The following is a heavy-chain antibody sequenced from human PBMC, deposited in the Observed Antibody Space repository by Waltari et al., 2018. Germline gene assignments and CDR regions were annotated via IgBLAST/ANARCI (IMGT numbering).Heavy chain of an antibody. D-gene: IGHD6-13*01. CDR3: ARDSSSWDAFDI. V-gene: IGHV3-74*01. J-gene: IGHJ3*02. CDR2: INSDGSST. Sequence: EVQLVESGGGLVQPGGSLRLSCAASGFTFSSYWMHWVRQAPGKGLVWVSRINSDGSSTSYADSVKGRFTISRDNAKNTLYLQMNSLRAEDTTVYYCARDSSSWDAFDIWGQGTMVTVSS. CDR1: GFTFSSYW.